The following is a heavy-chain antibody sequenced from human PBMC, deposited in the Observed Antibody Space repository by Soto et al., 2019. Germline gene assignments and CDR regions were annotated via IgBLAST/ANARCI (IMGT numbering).Heavy chain of an antibody. CDR1: GDSVRNQY. D-gene: IGHD3-16*01. Sequence: PSETLSLTCTVSGDSVRNQYWSWIRRPPGRRLEWIGYIYRSGSTKYNPSLKSRLTISVDTSKNQFSLKLSSVTAADTAVYYCARTLDYGHMDVWGKGTTVTVS. J-gene: IGHJ6*03. CDR2: IYRSGST. V-gene: IGHV4-4*09. CDR3: ARTLDYGHMDV.